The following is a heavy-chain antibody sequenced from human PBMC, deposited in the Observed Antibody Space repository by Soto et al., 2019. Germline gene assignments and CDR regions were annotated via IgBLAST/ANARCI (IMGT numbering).Heavy chain of an antibody. Sequence: SVKVSCKASGYTFTGYYMHWVRQAPGQGLEWMGWINPNSGGTNYAQKFQGRVTMTRDTSISTAYMELSRLRSDDTAVYYCARVPGYYYYGMDVWGQGTTVTVSS. CDR1: GYTFTGYY. CDR2: INPNSGGT. CDR3: ARVPGYYYYGMDV. J-gene: IGHJ6*02. V-gene: IGHV1-2*02.